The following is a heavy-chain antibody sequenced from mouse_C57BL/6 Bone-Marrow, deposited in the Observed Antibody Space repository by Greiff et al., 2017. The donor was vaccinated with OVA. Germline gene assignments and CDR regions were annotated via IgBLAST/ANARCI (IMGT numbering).Heavy chain of an antibody. J-gene: IGHJ2*01. CDR3: ARWYWSFDY. D-gene: IGHD1-1*02. CDR2: IDPSDSYT. CDR1: GYTFTSYW. Sequence: VQLQQPGAELVKPGASVKLSCKASGYTFTSYWMQWVKQRPGQGLEWIGEIDPSDSYTNYNQKFKGKATLTVDTSSSTAYMQLSSLTSEDSAVYYCARWYWSFDYWGQGTTLTVSS. V-gene: IGHV1-50*01.